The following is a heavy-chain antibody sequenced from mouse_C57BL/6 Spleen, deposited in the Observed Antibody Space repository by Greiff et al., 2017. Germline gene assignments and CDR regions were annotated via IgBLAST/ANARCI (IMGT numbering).Heavy chain of an antibody. CDR1: GFTFSDYG. CDR2: ISSGSSTI. D-gene: IGHD1-1*02. J-gene: IGHJ2*01. Sequence: EVKLVESGGGLVKPGGSLKLSCAASGFTFSDYGMHWVRQAPEKGLEWVAYISSGSSTIYYADTVKGRFTISRDNAKNTLFLQMTSLRSEDTAMYYCARGGGNYCDYWGQGTTLTVSS. V-gene: IGHV5-17*01. CDR3: ARGGGNYCDY.